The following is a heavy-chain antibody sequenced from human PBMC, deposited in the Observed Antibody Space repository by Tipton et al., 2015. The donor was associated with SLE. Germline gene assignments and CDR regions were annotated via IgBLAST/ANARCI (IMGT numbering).Heavy chain of an antibody. CDR2: INHSGST. J-gene: IGHJ2*01. D-gene: IGHD4-17*01. V-gene: IGHV4-34*01. CDR1: GGSITSSY. CDR3: ARAYGDPL. Sequence: TLSLTCTVSGGSITSSYWSWIRQPPGKGLEWIGEINHSGSTNYSPSLKSRVTISVDTSKNQFTLKLSSVTAADTAVYYCARAYGDPLWGRGTLVTVSS.